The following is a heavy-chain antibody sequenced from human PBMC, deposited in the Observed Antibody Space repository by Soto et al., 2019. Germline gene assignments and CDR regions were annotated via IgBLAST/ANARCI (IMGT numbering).Heavy chain of an antibody. Sequence: PVNVSCKASVVTFSSHTISWVRQAPGQGLELMGRIIPSLGMAKXAQNFQGRVXITTDKSTSTSXMELSXLRAEDTAVYYCARGIYSGYDACDYWRQGTLVTGSS. CDR3: ARGIYSGYDACDY. J-gene: IGHJ4*02. CDR2: IIPSLGMA. D-gene: IGHD5-12*01. V-gene: IGHV1-69*02. CDR1: VVTFSSHT.